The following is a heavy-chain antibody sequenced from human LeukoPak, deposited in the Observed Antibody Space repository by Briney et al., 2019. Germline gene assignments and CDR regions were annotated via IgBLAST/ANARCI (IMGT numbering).Heavy chain of an antibody. D-gene: IGHD4-17*01. Sequence: SETLSLTCTVSGGSISSYYWSWIRQPPGKGLERIGYIYYSGSTNYNPSLKSRVTISVDTSKNQFSLKLSSVTAADTAVYYCARVNGDYVRYYYYYMDVWGKGTTVTVSS. CDR2: IYYSGST. CDR3: ARVNGDYVRYYYYYMDV. V-gene: IGHV4-59*01. J-gene: IGHJ6*03. CDR1: GGSISSYY.